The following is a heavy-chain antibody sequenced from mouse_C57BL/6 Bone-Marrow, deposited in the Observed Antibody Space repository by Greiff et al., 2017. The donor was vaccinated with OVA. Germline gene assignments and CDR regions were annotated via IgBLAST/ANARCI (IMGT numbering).Heavy chain of an antibody. V-gene: IGHV1-26*01. CDR2: INPNNGGT. CDR3: ASITTVVARSMDY. D-gene: IGHD1-1*01. CDR1: GYTFTDYY. J-gene: IGHJ4*01. Sequence: EVQLQQSGPELVKPGASVKISCKASGYTFTDYYMNWVKQSHGKSLEWIGDINPNNGGTSYNQKFKGKATLTVDKSSSTAYMELLSLTSEDSAVYYCASITTVVARSMDYWGQGTSVTVSS.